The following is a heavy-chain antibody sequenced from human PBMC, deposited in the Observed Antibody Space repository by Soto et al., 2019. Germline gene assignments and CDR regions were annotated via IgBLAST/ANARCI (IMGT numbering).Heavy chain of an antibody. CDR3: AKEIAAAGPGRYYGMDV. J-gene: IGHJ6*02. D-gene: IGHD6-13*01. V-gene: IGHV3-23*01. Sequence: SGGSLRLSCAASGFTFSSYAMSWVRQAPGKGLEWVSAISGSGGSTYYADSVKGRFTISRDNSKNTLYLQMNSLRAEDTAVYYCAKEIAAAGPGRYYGMDVWGQGTTVTVS. CDR2: ISGSGGST. CDR1: GFTFSSYA.